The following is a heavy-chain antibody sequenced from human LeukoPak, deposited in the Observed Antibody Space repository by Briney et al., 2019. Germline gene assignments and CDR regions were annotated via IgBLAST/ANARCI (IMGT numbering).Heavy chain of an antibody. J-gene: IGHJ5*02. D-gene: IGHD3-3*01. CDR1: GYTFTSYD. V-gene: IGHV1-8*01. CDR3: ARGLRFLEWLLSWFDP. Sequence: ASVKVSCKASGYTFTSYDINCVRQATGQGLEWMGWLNPNSGNTGYAQKFQGRVNMTRNTYISTAYMELSSLRSGGTAVYYCARGLRFLEWLLSWFDPWGQGTLVTVSS. CDR2: LNPNSGNT.